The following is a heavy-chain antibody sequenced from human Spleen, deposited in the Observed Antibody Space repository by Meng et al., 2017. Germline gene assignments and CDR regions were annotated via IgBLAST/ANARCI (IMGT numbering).Heavy chain of an antibody. CDR2: IIPIFGTA. CDR1: GGTFSSYA. J-gene: IGHJ4*03. CDR3: ARKAGNCVSTTCYSSDY. D-gene: IGHD2-2*01. V-gene: IGHV1-69*13. Sequence: VKVACKASGGTFSSYAISWVRQAPGQGREWMGGIIPIFGTANYAQKFQGRVTITADESTSTAYMELSSLRSEDTAVYYCARKAGNCVSTTCYSSDYWGQGTMVTVSS.